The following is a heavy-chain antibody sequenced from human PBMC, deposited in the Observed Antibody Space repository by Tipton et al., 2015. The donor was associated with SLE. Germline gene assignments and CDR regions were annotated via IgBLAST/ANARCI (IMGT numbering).Heavy chain of an antibody. CDR1: GFTFSSYA. V-gene: IGHV3-30-3*01. D-gene: IGHD4-17*01. CDR2: ISYDGSNK. J-gene: IGHJ4*02. CDR3: ARGGRGLILEDY. Sequence: SLRLSCAASGFTFSSYAMHWVRQAPGKGLEWVAVISYDGSNKYYADSVKGRFTISRDNSKNTLYLQMNSLRAEDTAVYYCARGGRGLILEDYWGQGTLVTVSS.